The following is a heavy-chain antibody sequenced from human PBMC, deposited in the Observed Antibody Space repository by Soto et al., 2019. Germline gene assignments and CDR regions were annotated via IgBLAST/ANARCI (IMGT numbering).Heavy chain of an antibody. Sequence: PSETLSLTCAVSGGSISSGGYSWSWIRQPPGKGLEWIGYIYHSGSTYYNPSLKSRVTISVDRSKNQFSLKLSSVTAADTAVYYCARGRGYRSGGSCYRPNFDYWGQGTLVTVYS. J-gene: IGHJ4*02. CDR1: GGSISSGGYS. D-gene: IGHD2-15*01. CDR3: ARGRGYRSGGSCYRPNFDY. V-gene: IGHV4-30-2*01. CDR2: IYHSGST.